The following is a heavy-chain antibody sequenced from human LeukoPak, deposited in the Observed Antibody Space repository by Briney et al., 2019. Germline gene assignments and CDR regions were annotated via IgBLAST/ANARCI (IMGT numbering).Heavy chain of an antibody. J-gene: IGHJ3*02. CDR3: ARDDATAAAASDAFDI. CDR2: ISAYNGNT. CDR1: GYTFTSYG. D-gene: IGHD6-13*01. V-gene: IGHV1-18*01. Sequence: ASVKVSCKASGYTFTSYGISWVRQAPGQGLEWMGWISAYNGNTNYAQKLQGRVTMTTDTSTSTAYMELRSLRSDDTAVYYCARDDATAAAASDAFDIWGQGTMVTVSS.